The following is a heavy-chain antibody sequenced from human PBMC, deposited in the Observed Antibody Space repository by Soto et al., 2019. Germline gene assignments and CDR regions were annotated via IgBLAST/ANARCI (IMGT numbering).Heavy chain of an antibody. CDR2: ISYDGSNI. Sequence: GGSLRLSCAASGFTFSSYGMHWVRQAPGKGLEWVAVISYDGSNIYYADSVKGRFTISRDNSKNTLYLQMNSLRAEDTAVYYCAKDGAIYYYYGMDVWGQGTTVTVSS. CDR3: AKDGAIYYYYGMDV. D-gene: IGHD2-15*01. CDR1: GFTFSSYG. V-gene: IGHV3-30*18. J-gene: IGHJ6*02.